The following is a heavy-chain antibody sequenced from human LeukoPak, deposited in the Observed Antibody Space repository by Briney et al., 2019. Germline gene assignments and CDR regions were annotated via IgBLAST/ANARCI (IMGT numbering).Heavy chain of an antibody. D-gene: IGHD2-2*01. CDR2: ISGGSGST. CDR3: ARCTASCYANAFDV. CDR1: GFIFSSNS. V-gene: IGHV3-23*01. J-gene: IGHJ3*01. Sequence: PGGSLRLSCAASGFIFSSNSMNWVRQAPGKGLEWVSTISGGSGSTYYADSVRGRFTISRDNSKNTLYLQMNSLRPEDTAVYYCARCTASCYANAFDVWGQGTLLTVSS.